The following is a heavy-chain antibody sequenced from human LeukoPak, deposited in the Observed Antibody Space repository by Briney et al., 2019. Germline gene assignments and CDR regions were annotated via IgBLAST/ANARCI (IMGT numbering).Heavy chain of an antibody. D-gene: IGHD2-2*01. Sequence: PSVTLSLTCTVSGGSISGFHWSWIRQPPGKRLECIGYIYDSGSTNYNPSLKSRVTISVDTSKKQFSLKMSSVTAADTAVYYCARDLSYCSSTSCYVYMDVWGKGTTVTVSS. CDR3: ARDLSYCSSTSCYVYMDV. J-gene: IGHJ6*03. V-gene: IGHV4-59*01. CDR1: GGSISGFH. CDR2: IYDSGST.